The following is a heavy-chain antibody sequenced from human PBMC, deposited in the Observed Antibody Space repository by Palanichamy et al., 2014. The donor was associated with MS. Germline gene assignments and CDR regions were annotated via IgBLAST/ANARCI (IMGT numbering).Heavy chain of an antibody. D-gene: IGHD6-13*01. CDR1: GFTFSSYW. V-gene: IGHV3-7*01. CDR3: ARDKEVGGSKFDS. Sequence: EVQLVESGGGLVQPGGSLRLSCAASGFTFSSYWMSWVRQAPGKGLEWVANIKQDGSEKYSVDSVKGRFTISRDNAKNSLYLQMNSLRAEDTAAYYCARDKEVGGSKFDSWGQGTLVTVSS. J-gene: IGHJ4*02. CDR2: IKQDGSEK.